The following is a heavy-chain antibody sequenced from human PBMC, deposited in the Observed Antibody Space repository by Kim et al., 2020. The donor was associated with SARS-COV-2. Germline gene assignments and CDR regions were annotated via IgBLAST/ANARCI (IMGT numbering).Heavy chain of an antibody. CDR3: AKVTNSDFWSGYYREGVMDV. D-gene: IGHD3-3*01. CDR1: KFTFTSYA. V-gene: IGHV3-23*01. Sequence: GGSLRLSCAASKFTFTSYAMSWVRQAPGTGLQWVSGISASGRTTHYVDSVKGRFPISRDNSKNTLYLQMNSLRAEDTAVYYCAKVTNSDFWSGYYREGVMDVWGHGTTVTVSS. J-gene: IGHJ6*02. CDR2: ISASGRTT.